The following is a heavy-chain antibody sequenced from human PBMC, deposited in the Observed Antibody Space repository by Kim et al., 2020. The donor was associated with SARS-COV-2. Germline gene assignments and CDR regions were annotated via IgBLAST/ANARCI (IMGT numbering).Heavy chain of an antibody. J-gene: IGHJ5*02. Sequence: YNPSRKCRVTIEVDTSKNQSSLKLSSVPAADTAVYYCARVESTSSNWFDPWGQGTLVTVSP. V-gene: IGHV4-59*01. CDR3: ARVESTSSNWFDP. D-gene: IGHD2-2*01.